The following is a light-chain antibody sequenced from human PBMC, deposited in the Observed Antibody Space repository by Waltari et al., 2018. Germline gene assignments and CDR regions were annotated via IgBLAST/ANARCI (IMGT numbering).Light chain of an antibody. J-gene: IGLJ2*01. CDR1: SSDVGNYDF. CDR2: EVN. CDR3: CSYATRNTPVA. Sequence: QSALTQSASVSGSPGQSITISCTGSSSDVGNYDFVSWYQQYPGKAPKVIIYEVNKRPSGVSDRFSGSKSGNTASLTISGLQPEDEADYRCCSYATRNTPVAFGGGTKVTLL. V-gene: IGLV2-23*02.